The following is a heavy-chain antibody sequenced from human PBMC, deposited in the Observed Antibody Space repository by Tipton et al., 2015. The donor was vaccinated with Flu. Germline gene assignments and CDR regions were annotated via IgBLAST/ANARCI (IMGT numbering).Heavy chain of an antibody. V-gene: IGHV4-38-2*02. J-gene: IGHJ5*02. D-gene: IGHD4-11*01. CDR2: IFHTGST. CDR1: GDSIRSDYY. CDR3: ARRGYSNYVSDPKNCFDP. Sequence: TLSLTCTISGDSIRSDYYWGWIRQPPGKGLEWIGNIFHTGSTYHNPSLKSRVSISINTSKNQFSLKVFSVTAADTAVYYCARRGYSNYVSDPKNCFDPWGQGILVTVSS.